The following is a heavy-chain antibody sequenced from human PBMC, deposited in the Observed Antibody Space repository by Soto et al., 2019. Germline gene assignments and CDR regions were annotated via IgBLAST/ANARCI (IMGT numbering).Heavy chain of an antibody. Sequence: GASVNVSCKASGGTFSSYSISWVRQAPGQGLEWMGGIIPIFGTANYAQKFQGRVTITADESTSTAYMELSSLRSEDTAVYHCARHLRFGESVTTNWFDPWGQGTLVTVSS. CDR3: ARHLRFGESVTTNWFDP. D-gene: IGHD3-10*01. J-gene: IGHJ5*02. CDR1: GGTFSSYS. V-gene: IGHV1-69*01. CDR2: IIPIFGTA.